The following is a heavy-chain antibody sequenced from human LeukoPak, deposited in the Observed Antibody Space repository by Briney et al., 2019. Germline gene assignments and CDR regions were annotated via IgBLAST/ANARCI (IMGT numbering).Heavy chain of an antibody. CDR2: ISSSSSYI. CDR3: ARDYLGYSYAVDY. CDR1: GFTFSSYS. Sequence: GGSLRLSCAASGFTFSSYSMNWVRQAPGKGLEWVSSISSSSSYIYYADSVKGRFTISRDNAKNSLYLQMNSLRAEDTAVYYCARDYLGYSYAVDYWGQGTLVTVSS. V-gene: IGHV3-21*01. J-gene: IGHJ4*02. D-gene: IGHD5-18*01.